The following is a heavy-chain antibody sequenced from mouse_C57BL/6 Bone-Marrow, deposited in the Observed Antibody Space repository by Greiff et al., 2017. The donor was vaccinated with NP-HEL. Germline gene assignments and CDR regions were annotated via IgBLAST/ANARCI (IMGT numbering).Heavy chain of an antibody. J-gene: IGHJ1*03. D-gene: IGHD2-1*01. CDR3: ARGGNYGYWYFDD. Sequence: QVQLQQPGAELVMPGASVKLSCKASGYTFTSYWMHWVKQRPGQGLEWIGEIDPSDSYTNYNQKFKGKSTLTVDKSSSTAYMQLSSLTSEDSAVYYCARGGNYGYWYFDDWGTGTTVTVSS. V-gene: IGHV1-69*01. CDR1: GYTFTSYW. CDR2: IDPSDSYT.